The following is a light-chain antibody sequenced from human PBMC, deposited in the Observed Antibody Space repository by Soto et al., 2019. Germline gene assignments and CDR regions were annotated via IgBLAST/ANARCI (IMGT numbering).Light chain of an antibody. CDR1: SSNIGNNY. V-gene: IGLV1-51*01. J-gene: IGLJ2*01. CDR3: GTWDSSLSAVV. Sequence: QSVLTQPPSVSAAPGQKVTISCSGSSSNIGNNYVSWYQQLRGTAPKLLIYDNNKRPSGIPDRLSGSKSGTSATLGITGLQTGDEADYYCGTWDSSLSAVVFGGGTKLTV. CDR2: DNN.